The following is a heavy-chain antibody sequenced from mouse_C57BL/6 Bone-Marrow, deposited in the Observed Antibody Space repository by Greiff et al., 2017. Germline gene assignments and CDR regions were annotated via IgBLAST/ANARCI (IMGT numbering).Heavy chain of an antibody. CDR2: IDPSDSYT. J-gene: IGHJ3*01. CDR3: ARERFITTVPFAY. CDR1: GYTFTSYW. D-gene: IGHD1-1*01. Sequence: QVQLQQPGAELVMPGASVKLSCKASGYTFTSYWMHWVKQRPGQGLEWIGEIDPSDSYTNYNQKFKGKATLTVDKSSSTAYMQLSSLTSEDSAVYYCARERFITTVPFAYWGQGTLVSVSA. V-gene: IGHV1-69*01.